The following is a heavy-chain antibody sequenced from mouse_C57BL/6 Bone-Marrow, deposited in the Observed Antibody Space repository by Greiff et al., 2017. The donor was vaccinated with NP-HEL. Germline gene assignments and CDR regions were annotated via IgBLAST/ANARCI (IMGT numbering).Heavy chain of an antibody. V-gene: IGHV1-19*01. CDR2: INPYNGGT. CDR3: ARIHYNWDAMDY. CDR1: GYTFTDYY. D-gene: IGHD4-1*01. Sequence: VQLQQSGPVLVKPGASVKMSCKASGYTFTDYYMHWVKQSHGKSLEWIGVINPYNGGTSYNQKFKGKATLTVDKSSSTAYMELNSLTSEDSAVYYSARIHYNWDAMDYWGQGTSVTVSS. J-gene: IGHJ4*01.